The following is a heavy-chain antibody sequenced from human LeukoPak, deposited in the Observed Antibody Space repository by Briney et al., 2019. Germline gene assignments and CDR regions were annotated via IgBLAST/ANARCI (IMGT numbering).Heavy chain of an antibody. J-gene: IGHJ6*03. D-gene: IGHD3-22*01. CDR3: AKDSSKRVPYYYDSSGYYYKYYYYMDV. Sequence: GGSLRLSCAASGFTFSSYAMSWVRQAPGKGLEWVSAISGSGGSTYYADSVKGRFTISRDNSKNTLYLQMNSLRAEDTAVYYCAKDSSKRVPYYYDSSGYYYKYYYYMDVWGKGTTVTVSS. CDR1: GFTFSSYA. CDR2: ISGSGGST. V-gene: IGHV3-23*01.